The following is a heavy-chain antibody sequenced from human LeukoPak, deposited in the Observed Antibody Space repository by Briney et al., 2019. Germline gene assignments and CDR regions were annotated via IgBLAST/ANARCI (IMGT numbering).Heavy chain of an antibody. D-gene: IGHD6-13*01. Sequence: GGSLRLSCVASGFTFSEYYMSWIRQAPGKGLEWVSYISSRGTSKYYADAVKGRFTISRDNSKNTLYLQMNSLRAEDTAVYYCARARSSWYASFDYWGQGTLVTVSS. CDR2: ISSRGTSK. J-gene: IGHJ4*02. CDR3: ARARSSWYASFDY. CDR1: GFTFSEYY. V-gene: IGHV3-11*01.